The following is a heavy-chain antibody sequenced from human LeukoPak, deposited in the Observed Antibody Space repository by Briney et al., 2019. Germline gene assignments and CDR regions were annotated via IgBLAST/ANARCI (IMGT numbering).Heavy chain of an antibody. J-gene: IGHJ4*02. CDR3: ARSNTVTTMMYYFDY. V-gene: IGHV1-46*01. Sequence: ASVKVSFKASGYTFTGYYMHWVRQAPGQGLEWMGIINPSGGSTSYAQKFQGRVTMTRDTSTSTVYMELSSLRSEDTAVYYCARSNTVTTMMYYFDYWGQGTLVTVSS. D-gene: IGHD4-17*01. CDR2: INPSGGST. CDR1: GYTFTGYY.